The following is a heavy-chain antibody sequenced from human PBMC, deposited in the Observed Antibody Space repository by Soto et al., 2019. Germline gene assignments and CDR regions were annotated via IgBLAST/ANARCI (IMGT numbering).Heavy chain of an antibody. V-gene: IGHV3-66*01. CDR3: ASNHLGTTHYGMDV. CDR2: IYSGGST. Sequence: PGGSLRLSCAASGFTVSSNYMSWVRQAPGKGLEWVSVIYSGGSTYYADSVKGRFTISRDNSKNTLYLQMNSLRSEDTAVYYCASNHLGTTHYGMDVWGQGTTVTVSS. CDR1: GFTVSSNY. D-gene: IGHD1-7*01. J-gene: IGHJ6*02.